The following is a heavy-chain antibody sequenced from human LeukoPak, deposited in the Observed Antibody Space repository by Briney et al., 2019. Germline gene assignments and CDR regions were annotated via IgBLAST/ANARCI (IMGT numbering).Heavy chain of an antibody. CDR1: GYTFTSYD. V-gene: IGHV1-8*01. CDR2: MNPNSGNT. J-gene: IGHJ5*02. CDR3: ARCITMVRGVIITSRYNWFDP. Sequence: ASVKVSCKASGYTFTSYDINWVRQATGQGLEWMGWMNPNSGNTGYAQKFQGRVTMTRNTSIGTAYMELSSLRSEDTAVYYCARCITMVRGVIITSRYNWFDPWGQGTLVTVSS. D-gene: IGHD3-10*01.